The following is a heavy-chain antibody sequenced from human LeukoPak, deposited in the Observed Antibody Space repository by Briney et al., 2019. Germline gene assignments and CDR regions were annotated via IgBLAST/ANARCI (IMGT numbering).Heavy chain of an antibody. Sequence: PGGSLRLSCAASGFSFNTYAMSWVRQAPGKGLEWVSSITGSGDRTYYADSVKGRFTISRDNSKNTLYLQMSSLRAEDTAVYYCYGDYVGWFDPWGQGTLVTVSS. J-gene: IGHJ5*02. CDR3: YGDYVGWFDP. D-gene: IGHD4-17*01. V-gene: IGHV3-23*01. CDR2: ITGSGDRT. CDR1: GFSFNTYA.